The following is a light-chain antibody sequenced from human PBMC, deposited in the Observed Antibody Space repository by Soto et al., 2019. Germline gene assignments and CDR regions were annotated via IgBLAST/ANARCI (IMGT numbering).Light chain of an antibody. V-gene: IGLV2-14*01. CDR3: SSPTSSNTFV. J-gene: IGLJ1*01. CDR1: NSDVNY. CDR2: EVI. Sequence: QSVLTQPASVSGAPGQSITISCTGTNSDVNYVSWHQQHPGKAPKLMIYEVINRSSGVSTRFSGSKSGNTASLTISGLQAEDEADYYCSSPTSSNTFVFGTGTKVTVL.